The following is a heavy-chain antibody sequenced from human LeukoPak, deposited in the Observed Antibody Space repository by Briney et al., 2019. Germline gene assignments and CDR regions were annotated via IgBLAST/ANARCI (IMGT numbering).Heavy chain of an antibody. CDR1: GFTFSSHW. D-gene: IGHD3-10*02. CDR2: IRQDGTEI. Sequence: GGSLRLSCAASGFTFSSHWMIWVRQAPGKGLEWVANIRQDGTEIYYVDSVKGRFTISRDNAKNSLYLQMNSLRADDMAVYYCARCSSRRSASDYWGQGTLVTVSS. CDR3: ARCSSRRSASDY. J-gene: IGHJ4*02. V-gene: IGHV3-7*01.